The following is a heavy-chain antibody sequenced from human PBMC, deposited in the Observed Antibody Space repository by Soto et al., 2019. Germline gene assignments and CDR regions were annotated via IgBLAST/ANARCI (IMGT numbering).Heavy chain of an antibody. CDR1: GGTFSRYA. CDR2: IIPIFGTA. J-gene: IGHJ4*02. CDR3: ARGDRRDGYISSGEVIDY. V-gene: IGHV1-69*13. Sequence: ASVKVSCKASGGTFSRYAISWVRQAPGQGLEWMGGIIPIFGTANYAQKFQGRVTITADESTSTAYMELSSLRSEDTAVYYCARGDRRDGYISSGEVIDYWGQGTLVTVSS. D-gene: IGHD5-12*01.